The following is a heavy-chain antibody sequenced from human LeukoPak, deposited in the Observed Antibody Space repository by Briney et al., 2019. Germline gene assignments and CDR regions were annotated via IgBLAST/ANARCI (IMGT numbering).Heavy chain of an antibody. J-gene: IGHJ6*02. V-gene: IGHV1-2*02. CDR2: INPDTGGS. Sequence: GASVKVSCKTSGYTFTDFYLHWVRQAPGQGLEWMGWINPDTGGSFSAQKFQGRVTMTRDMSTSTAYMDLSSLRSEDTAVYYCAADLMPQTGYAYGMGVWGQGTTVTVSS. D-gene: IGHD5-12*01. CDR1: GYTFTDFY. CDR3: AADLMPQTGYAYGMGV.